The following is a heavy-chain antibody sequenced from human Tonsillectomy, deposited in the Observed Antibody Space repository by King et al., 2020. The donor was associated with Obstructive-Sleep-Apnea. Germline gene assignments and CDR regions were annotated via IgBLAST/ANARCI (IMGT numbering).Heavy chain of an antibody. CDR3: ARLPGASGWRDY. Sequence: VQLQESGPGLVKPSETLSLTCTVSGGSISSYYWSWIRQPPGKGLEWIGYIYYTGSTNCNPSLRSRVTVSLDTSKSQFSLRLTSVTAADTAVYSCARLPGASGWRDYWGQGTLVTVSS. J-gene: IGHJ4*02. V-gene: IGHV4-59*08. CDR1: GGSISSYY. CDR2: IYYTGST. D-gene: IGHD6-19*01.